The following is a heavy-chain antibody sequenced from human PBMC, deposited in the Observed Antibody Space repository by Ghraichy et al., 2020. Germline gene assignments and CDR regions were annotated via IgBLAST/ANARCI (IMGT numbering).Heavy chain of an antibody. J-gene: IGHJ6*02. CDR3: VKDRDQHGSGSKRMDV. D-gene: IGHD3-10*01. Sequence: GGTLRLSCSASGFMFRNYALHWVRQAPGKGLEYVSGISTNGGTTNYADSVKGRFIISRDNSKNTLYLQMSSLRPEDTAVYYCVKDRDQHGSGSKRMDVWGQGTTVTVSS. CDR1: GFMFRNYA. V-gene: IGHV3-64D*06. CDR2: ISTNGGTT.